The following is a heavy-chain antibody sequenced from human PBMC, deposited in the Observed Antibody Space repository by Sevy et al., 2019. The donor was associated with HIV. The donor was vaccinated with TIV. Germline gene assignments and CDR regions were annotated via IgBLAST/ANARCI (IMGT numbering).Heavy chain of an antibody. D-gene: IGHD2-21*01. CDR2: ISGRSNTT. CDR3: ARDLEKLWNPGASDF. CDR1: GFTFSSYT. J-gene: IGHJ3*01. V-gene: IGHV3-48*02. Sequence: GGSLRLSCVASGFTFSSYTMNWVRLAPGKGLEWISYISGRSNTTFYADSVKGRFTISRDNAKNSLYLQMNSLRDEDTAVYYCARDLEKLWNPGASDFWGQGTMVTVSS.